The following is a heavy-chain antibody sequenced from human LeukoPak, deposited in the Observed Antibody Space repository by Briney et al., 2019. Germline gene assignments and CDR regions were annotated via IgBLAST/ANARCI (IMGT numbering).Heavy chain of an antibody. CDR1: GGSISSGSYY. CDR2: IYTSGST. J-gene: IGHJ3*02. Sequence: SETLSLTCTVSGGSISSGSYYWSWIRQPAGKGLEWIGRIYTSGSTSYNPSLKSRVTISVDTSKNQFSLKLSSVTAADTAVYYCARELFPIDIWGQGTMVTVSS. V-gene: IGHV4-61*02. CDR3: ARELFPIDI. D-gene: IGHD2-21*01.